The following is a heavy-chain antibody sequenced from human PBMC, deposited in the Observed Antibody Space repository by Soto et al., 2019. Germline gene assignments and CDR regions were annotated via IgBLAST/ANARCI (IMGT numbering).Heavy chain of an antibody. CDR2: ISGSGGPT. D-gene: IGHD2-15*01. J-gene: IGHJ4*02. Sequence: EVQLLESGGGLVQPGGSLRLSCAASGFTFSDYAMSWVRQAPGKGLEWVSAISGSGGPTFYADSVKGRFTISRDNSKNTLYLQMNSLRAEDTAVYYCAKELGYCSGGSCYSVGYFGYWGQGTLVTVSS. CDR1: GFTFSDYA. V-gene: IGHV3-23*01. CDR3: AKELGYCSGGSCYSVGYFGY.